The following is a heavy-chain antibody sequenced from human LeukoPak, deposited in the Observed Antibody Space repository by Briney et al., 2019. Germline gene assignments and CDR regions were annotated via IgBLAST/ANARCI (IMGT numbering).Heavy chain of an antibody. V-gene: IGHV1-69*13. CDR3: ARDVGEEMATIIGDSHFDY. J-gene: IGHJ4*02. Sequence: GASVKVSCKASGGTFSSYAISWVRQAPGQGLEWMGGIIPIFGTANYAQKFQGRVTITADESTSTAYMELRSLRSDDTAVYYCARDVGEEMATIIGDSHFDYWGQGTLVTVSS. CDR2: IIPIFGTA. D-gene: IGHD5-24*01. CDR1: GGTFSSYA.